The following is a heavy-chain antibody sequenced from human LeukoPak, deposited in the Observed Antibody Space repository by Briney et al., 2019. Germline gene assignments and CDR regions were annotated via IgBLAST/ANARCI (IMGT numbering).Heavy chain of an antibody. Sequence: SVKVSCKASGGTFSNYAISWVRQAPGQGLEWMGGIIPIFGTANYAQKFQGRVTITADESTSTAYMELSSLRSEDTAVYYCATSPAMVRGRYWFDPWGQGTLVTVSS. CDR2: IIPIFGTA. CDR1: GGTFSNYA. J-gene: IGHJ5*02. V-gene: IGHV1-69*13. D-gene: IGHD3-10*01. CDR3: ATSPAMVRGRYWFDP.